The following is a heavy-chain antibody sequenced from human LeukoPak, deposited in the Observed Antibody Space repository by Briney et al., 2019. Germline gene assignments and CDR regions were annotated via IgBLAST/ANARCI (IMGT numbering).Heavy chain of an antibody. J-gene: IGHJ3*02. CDR1: GFTVSSNY. CDR3: ARVLHLDAFDI. CDR2: IYSGGST. D-gene: IGHD1-26*01. Sequence: PGGSLRLSCAASGFTVSSNYMSWVRQAPGKGLEWVSVIYSGGSTYYADSVKGRFTTSRDNSKNTLYLQMNSLRAEDTAVYYCARVLHLDAFDIWGQGTMVTVSS. V-gene: IGHV3-66*01.